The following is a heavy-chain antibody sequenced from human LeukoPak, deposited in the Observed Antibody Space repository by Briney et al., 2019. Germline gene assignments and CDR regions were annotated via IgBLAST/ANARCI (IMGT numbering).Heavy chain of an antibody. D-gene: IGHD2-21*02. CDR3: AKSPSLGAYCGGDCRDEYYFDY. V-gene: IGHV3-9*01. CDR2: ISWNSGSI. CDR1: GFTFDDYA. Sequence: HPGGSLRLSCAASGFTFDDYAMHWVRQAPGKGLEWVSGISWNSGSIGYADSVKGRFTISRDNAKNSLYLQMNSLRAEDTALYYCAKSPSLGAYCGGDCRDEYYFDYWGQGTLVTVSS. J-gene: IGHJ4*02.